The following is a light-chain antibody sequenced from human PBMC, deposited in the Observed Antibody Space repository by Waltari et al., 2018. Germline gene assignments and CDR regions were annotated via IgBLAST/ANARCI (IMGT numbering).Light chain of an antibody. CDR1: SSGVGTFNL. V-gene: IGLV2-23*03. CDR2: EGN. Sequence: QSALTQPASVSGSPGQSITMSCTGASSGVGTFNLVSWYQQHPGKAPKLIIYEGNERPSGVFNRFSGSKSGNTASLTISGLQAEDEAYYYCCSYAGGSTFVVFGGGTKLTVL. J-gene: IGLJ2*01. CDR3: CSYAGGSTFVV.